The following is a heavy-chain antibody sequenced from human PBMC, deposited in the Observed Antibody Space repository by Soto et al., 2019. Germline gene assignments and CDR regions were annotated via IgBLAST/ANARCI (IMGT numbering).Heavy chain of an antibody. V-gene: IGHV3-30*18. CDR1: GFTFSSYG. CDR2: ISYDGSNK. D-gene: IGHD4-17*01. J-gene: IGHJ4*02. Sequence: GSLRLSCAASGFTFSSYGMHWVRQAPGKGLEWVAVISYDGSNKYYADSVKGRFTISRDNSKNTLYLQMNSLRAEDTAVYYCAKDPSTVGYFDYWGQGTLVTVSS. CDR3: AKDPSTVGYFDY.